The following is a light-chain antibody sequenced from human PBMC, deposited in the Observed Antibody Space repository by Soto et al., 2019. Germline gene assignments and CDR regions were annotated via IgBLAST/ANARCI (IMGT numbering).Light chain of an antibody. CDR2: GAS. J-gene: IGKJ5*01. V-gene: IGKV3-15*01. CDR1: QSVSSN. CDR3: QQYNNWPPIT. Sequence: EIFMTQSPATLSLSPWERATLSYRAIQSVSSNLAWYQQKPGQAPRLIIYGASTRATRIPARSSGSGSGTEFTLTLTSLQSEDFAVYSCQQYNNWPPITFGQGTRLEI.